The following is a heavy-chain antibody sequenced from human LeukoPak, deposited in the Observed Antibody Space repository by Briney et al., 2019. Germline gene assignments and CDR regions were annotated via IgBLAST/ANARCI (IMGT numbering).Heavy chain of an antibody. CDR3: ARERAWFGSFDY. CDR2: IYYSGST. CDR1: GGSISSYY. J-gene: IGHJ4*02. V-gene: IGHV4-59*12. Sequence: SETLSLTCTVSGGSISSYYWSWIRQPPGKGLEWIGYIYYSGSTNYNPSLKSRVTISVDTSKNQFSLKLSSVTAADTAVYYCARERAWFGSFDYWGQGTLVTVSS. D-gene: IGHD3-10*01.